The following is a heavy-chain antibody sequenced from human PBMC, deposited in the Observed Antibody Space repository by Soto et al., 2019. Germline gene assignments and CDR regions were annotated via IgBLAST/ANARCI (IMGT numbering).Heavy chain of an antibody. CDR2: IYWDDDK. Sequence: QITLRESGPTLVKPTQTLTLTCTFSGFSLSSSGVGVGWIRQPPGKALEWLASIYWDDDKRYSPSLKSRLTITKDTYKNQVVLTMTNMDPVDTATYYCAHRPIVVASTRGFAWFDPWGQGTLVTVSS. D-gene: IGHD6-19*01. J-gene: IGHJ5*02. CDR1: GFSLSSSGVG. V-gene: IGHV2-5*02. CDR3: AHRPIVVASTRGFAWFDP.